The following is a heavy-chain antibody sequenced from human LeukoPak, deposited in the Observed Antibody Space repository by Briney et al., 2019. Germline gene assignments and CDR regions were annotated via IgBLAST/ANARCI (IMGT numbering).Heavy chain of an antibody. Sequence: GGSLRLSCAASGFTFSSYVMHWVRQAPGKGLEWVAVISYDGSNKYYADSVKGRFTISRDNSKNTLYLQMNSLRAEDTAVYYCAKDDPIMITFGGVTAPNWFDPWGQGTLVTVSS. J-gene: IGHJ5*02. CDR1: GFTFSSYV. CDR2: ISYDGSNK. V-gene: IGHV3-30*18. CDR3: AKDDPIMITFGGVTAPNWFDP. D-gene: IGHD3-16*01.